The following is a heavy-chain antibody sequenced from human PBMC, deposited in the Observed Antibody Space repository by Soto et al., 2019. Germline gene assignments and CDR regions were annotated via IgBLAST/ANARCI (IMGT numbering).Heavy chain of an antibody. D-gene: IGHD6-25*01. CDR1: GFTFSSYA. CDR3: ARKSSGRTFDY. Sequence: PGGSLRLSCAASGFTFSSYAMNWVRQAPGKGLEWVSYISSSGSSIYYADSVKGRFTVSRDNAKNSLYLQMNSLRAEDTAVYYCARKSSGRTFDYWGQGTLVTVSS. CDR2: ISSSGSSI. J-gene: IGHJ4*02. V-gene: IGHV3-48*01.